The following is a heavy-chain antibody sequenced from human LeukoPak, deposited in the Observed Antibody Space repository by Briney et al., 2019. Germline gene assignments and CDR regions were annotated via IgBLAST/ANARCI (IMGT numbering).Heavy chain of an antibody. CDR1: GFPFSSYG. D-gene: IGHD6-13*01. CDR2: IWYDGSTK. V-gene: IGHV3-33*01. J-gene: IGHJ4*02. Sequence: ERSLSLSCAASGFPFSSYGIHWVRQAPGKGLEWVAVIWYDGSTKYYADSVKGRFTISRDNSKNTLYLQMNSLRAEDAAVYFCARSQSSSLIDYWGLGTLVTVSS. CDR3: ARSQSSSLIDY.